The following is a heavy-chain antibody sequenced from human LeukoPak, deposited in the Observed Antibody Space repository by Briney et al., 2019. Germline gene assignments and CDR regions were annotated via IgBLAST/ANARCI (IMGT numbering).Heavy chain of an antibody. CDR1: GFTFSDNY. D-gene: IGHD1-1*01. J-gene: IGHJ4*02. CDR3: ARDPRTVRI. V-gene: IGHV3-11*04. Sequence: GGSLRLSCAASGFTFSDNYMTWVRQAPGKGLEWLSYISGDGGVIQYADSVKGRFTISRDNAKNLLYLQMDSLRVENTAIYYCARDPRTVRIWGQGTLVTVSS. CDR2: ISGDGGVI.